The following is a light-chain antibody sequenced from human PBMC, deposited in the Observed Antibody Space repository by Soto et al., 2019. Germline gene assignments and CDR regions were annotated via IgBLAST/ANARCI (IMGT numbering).Light chain of an antibody. CDR2: GAS. CDR3: QRLNSFPIP. J-gene: IGKJ3*01. Sequence: IQLTQSPSSLSASVGDRVTISCRASQGIANFLAWYQQKPGKAPKLLIYGASTLQSGVPSRFSGSGSGTDFTLTTSSLQPEDFATYYWQRLNSFPIPFGPGTKVDIK. CDR1: QGIANF. V-gene: IGKV1-9*01.